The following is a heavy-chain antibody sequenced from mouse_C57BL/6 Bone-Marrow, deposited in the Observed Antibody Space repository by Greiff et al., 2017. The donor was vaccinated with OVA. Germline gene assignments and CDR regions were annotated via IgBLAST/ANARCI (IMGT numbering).Heavy chain of an antibody. V-gene: IGHV5-15*01. CDR1: GFTFSDYG. CDR3: AREDDYDSSFAY. CDR2: ISNLAYSI. J-gene: IGHJ3*01. D-gene: IGHD2-4*01. Sequence: EVQLVESGGGLVQPGGSLKLSCAASGFTFSDYGMAWVRQAPRKGPEWVAFISNLAYSIYYADTVTGRFTISRENAKNTLYLEMSSLRSEDTAMYYCAREDDYDSSFAYWGQGTLVTVAA.